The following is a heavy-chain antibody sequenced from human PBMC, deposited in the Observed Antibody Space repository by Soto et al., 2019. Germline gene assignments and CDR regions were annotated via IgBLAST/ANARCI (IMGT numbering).Heavy chain of an antibody. CDR1: GFTFSSYA. CDR2: IIGSGGST. J-gene: IGHJ6*03. D-gene: IGHD6-13*01. Sequence: PGGSLRLSCAASGFTFSSYAMSWVRQAPGKGLEWVSAIIGSGGSTYYADSVKGRFTISRDNSKNTPYLQVNSLRAEDTAVYYCAKDSSSWYLDYMDVWGKGTTVTVSS. CDR3: AKDSSSWYLDYMDV. V-gene: IGHV3-23*01.